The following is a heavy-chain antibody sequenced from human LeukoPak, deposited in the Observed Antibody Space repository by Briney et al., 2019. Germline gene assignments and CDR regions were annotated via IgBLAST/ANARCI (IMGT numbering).Heavy chain of an antibody. Sequence: GGSLRLSCAVSGFSIRSSWMSWVRQTPGKGLEWVADMNEDGRVTWYADSVKGRFTVSRDNAKNSVDLQMSSLRVEDTAVYYCARDPAWGAIDYWGQGTLVTVSS. D-gene: IGHD7-27*01. CDR1: GFSIRSSW. CDR3: ARDPAWGAIDY. CDR2: MNEDGRVT. J-gene: IGHJ4*02. V-gene: IGHV3-7*01.